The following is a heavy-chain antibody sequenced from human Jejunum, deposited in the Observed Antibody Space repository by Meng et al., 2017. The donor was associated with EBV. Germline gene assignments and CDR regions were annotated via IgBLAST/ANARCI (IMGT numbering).Heavy chain of an antibody. V-gene: IGHV4-39*01. J-gene: IGHJ4*02. Sequence: QLPLKGSGPGLGKPSETLSLTCTVSGGSISSSSYYWGWIRQPPGKGLEWIGTYYNSGSTYYNPSLKSRVTISVDTSKNQFSLKLISVTAADTAAYYCARQGPSGRTFDYWGQGTLVTVSS. CDR3: ARQGPSGRTFDY. CDR2: YYNSGST. D-gene: IGHD1-26*01. CDR1: GGSISSSSYY.